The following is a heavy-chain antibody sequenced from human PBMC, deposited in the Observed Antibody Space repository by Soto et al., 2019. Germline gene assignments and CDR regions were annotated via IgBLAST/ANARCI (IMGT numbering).Heavy chain of an antibody. CDR3: ARGGYYIWGSYRQYYFDY. J-gene: IGHJ4*02. Sequence: QVQLQQWGAGLLKPSETLSLTCAVYGGSFSGYYWSWIRQPPGKGLDWIGEINHSGSTNYNPSLKSRVTISVDTSKNQFSLKLSSVTAADTAVYYCARGGYYIWGSYRQYYFDYWGQGTLVTVSS. V-gene: IGHV4-34*01. CDR1: GGSFSGYY. D-gene: IGHD3-16*02. CDR2: INHSGST.